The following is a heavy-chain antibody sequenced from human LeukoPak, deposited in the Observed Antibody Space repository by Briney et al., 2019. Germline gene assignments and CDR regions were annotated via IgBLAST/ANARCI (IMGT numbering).Heavy chain of an antibody. Sequence: GGSLRLSCAASEFTFSNAWMSWVRQAPGKGLEWVGRIKSKTDGGTTDYAAPVKGRFTISRDDSKNTLYLQMNSLKTEDTAVYYCTTAPIVAGDAFDIWGQGTMVTVSS. CDR2: IKSKTDGGTT. V-gene: IGHV3-15*01. D-gene: IGHD5-12*01. J-gene: IGHJ3*02. CDR1: EFTFSNAW. CDR3: TTAPIVAGDAFDI.